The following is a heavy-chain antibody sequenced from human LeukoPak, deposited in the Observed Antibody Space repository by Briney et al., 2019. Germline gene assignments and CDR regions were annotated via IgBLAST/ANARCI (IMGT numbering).Heavy chain of an antibody. J-gene: IGHJ4*02. V-gene: IGHV3-21*01. CDR3: ASLSFEYCSSTSCDPFDY. CDR1: GFTFSSYS. Sequence: PGGSLRLSCAASGFTFSSYSMNWVRQAPGKGLEWVSSISSSSSYIYYADSVKGRFTISRDNAKNSLYLQMNSLRAEGTAMYYCASLSFEYCSSTSCDPFDYWGQGTLVTVSS. D-gene: IGHD2-2*01. CDR2: ISSSSSYI.